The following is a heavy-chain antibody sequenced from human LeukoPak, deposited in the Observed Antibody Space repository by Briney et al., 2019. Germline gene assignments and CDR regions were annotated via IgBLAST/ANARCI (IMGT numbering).Heavy chain of an antibody. V-gene: IGHV4-59*01. Sequence: SETLSLTCTVSGGSISSYYWSWIRQPAGKGLEWIGYSLDSGSPNYNPSLKSRVAMSIDTSRNQFSLKLKSVTAADTAIYYCASVTIFGVVNFWSQGTLVTVSS. CDR3: ASVTIFGVVNF. J-gene: IGHJ4*02. CDR2: SLDSGSP. D-gene: IGHD3-3*01. CDR1: GGSISSYY.